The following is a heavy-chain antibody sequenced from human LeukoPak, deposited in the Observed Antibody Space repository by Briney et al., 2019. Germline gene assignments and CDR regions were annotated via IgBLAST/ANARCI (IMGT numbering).Heavy chain of an antibody. V-gene: IGHV3-23*01. CDR1: GVSPFGSSSYA. D-gene: IGHD3-10*01. J-gene: IGHJ4*02. Sequence: GGSLRLSCVAPGVSPFGSSSYAGSWVRQAPGKGLEWVSVVRASGFTSYADSVKGRFTISRDKSKNTVYLDMDTLRAEDTALYYCAKARTANDYGAGSFYKGFDSWGQGTLVTVSS. CDR2: VRASGFT. CDR3: AKARTANDYGAGSFYKGFDS.